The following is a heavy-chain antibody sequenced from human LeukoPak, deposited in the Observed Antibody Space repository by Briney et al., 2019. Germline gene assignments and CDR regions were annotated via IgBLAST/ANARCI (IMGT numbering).Heavy chain of an antibody. J-gene: IGHJ3*02. CDR3: ARPISVTYYLAFDI. CDR2: INRSGST. Sequence: SETLSLTCAVYGGSFSGYCWSWIRQPPGKGLEWIGEINRSGSTNYNPSLKSRVTISVDTSKNQFSLKLSSVTAADAAVYYCARPISVTYYLAFDIWGQGTTVTVSS. V-gene: IGHV4-34*01. D-gene: IGHD1-26*01. CDR1: GGSFSGYC.